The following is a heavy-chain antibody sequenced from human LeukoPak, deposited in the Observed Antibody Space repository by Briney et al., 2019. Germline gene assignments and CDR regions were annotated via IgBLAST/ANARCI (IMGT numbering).Heavy chain of an antibody. CDR3: TRLSTLIAAAGPFDY. Sequence: GGSLRLSCAASGFTFSSYWMSWVRQAPGKGLEWVANIKQDGSEKYYVDSVKGRFTISRDNAKNSLYLQMNSLRAEDTAVYYCTRLSTLIAAAGPFDYWGQGTLVTVSS. D-gene: IGHD6-13*01. CDR2: IKQDGSEK. V-gene: IGHV3-7*01. CDR1: GFTFSSYW. J-gene: IGHJ4*02.